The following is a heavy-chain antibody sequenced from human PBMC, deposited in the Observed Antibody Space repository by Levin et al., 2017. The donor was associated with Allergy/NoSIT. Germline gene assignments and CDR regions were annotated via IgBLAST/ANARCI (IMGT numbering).Heavy chain of an antibody. D-gene: IGHD4-17*01. Sequence: RTSETLSLTCTVSSGSIRNYYWSWIRQPPGKGLEWIGYIYASGGTLYNPSLKSRVTISVDTSKNQFSLNLSSVTAADTAVYYCARVGTTVTTPAFDIWGQGTMVTVSS. V-gene: IGHV4-59*12. CDR1: SGSIRNYY. CDR3: ARVGTTVTTPAFDI. J-gene: IGHJ3*02. CDR2: IYASGGT.